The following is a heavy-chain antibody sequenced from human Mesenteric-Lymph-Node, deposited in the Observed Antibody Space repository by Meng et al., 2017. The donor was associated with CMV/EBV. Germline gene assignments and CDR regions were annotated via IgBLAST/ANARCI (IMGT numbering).Heavy chain of an antibody. CDR2: ISSSGSTI. J-gene: IGHJ5*02. CDR3: ARASSSSLDNWFDP. Sequence: GSLKISCAASGFTFSDYYMSWIRQAPGKGLEWVSYISSSGSTIYYADSVKGRFTISRDNAKNSLYLQMNSLRAEDTAVYYCARASSSSLDNWFDPWGQGTLVTVSS. V-gene: IGHV3-11*04. CDR1: GFTFSDYY. D-gene: IGHD6-6*01.